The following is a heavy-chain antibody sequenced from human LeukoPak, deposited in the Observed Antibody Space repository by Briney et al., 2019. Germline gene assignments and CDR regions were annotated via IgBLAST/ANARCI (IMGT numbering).Heavy chain of an antibody. CDR1: GFTFSSYA. J-gene: IGHJ3*02. Sequence: GGSLRLSCAASGFTFSSYATSWVRQAPGKGLEWVSAISGSGGSTYYADSVKGRFTISRGNSKNTLYLQMNSLRAEDTAVYYCAKDQDDYGDYGVAFDIWGQGTMVTVSS. CDR2: ISGSGGST. V-gene: IGHV3-23*01. CDR3: AKDQDDYGDYGVAFDI. D-gene: IGHD4-17*01.